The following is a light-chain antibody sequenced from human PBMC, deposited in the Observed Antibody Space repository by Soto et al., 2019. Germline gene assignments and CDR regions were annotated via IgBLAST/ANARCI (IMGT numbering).Light chain of an antibody. Sequence: EVVMTKSRATLSSSPGEGATLSCRASQSVSSLLAWYLQKPGQAPRLLIYRASTRATDISGRFSGSGSGTEFTLTITSLQSEDFAVYYCQQSTEWPITFGEGTRLEIK. CDR1: QSVSSL. CDR3: QQSTEWPIT. CDR2: RAS. J-gene: IGKJ5*01. V-gene: IGKV3-15*01.